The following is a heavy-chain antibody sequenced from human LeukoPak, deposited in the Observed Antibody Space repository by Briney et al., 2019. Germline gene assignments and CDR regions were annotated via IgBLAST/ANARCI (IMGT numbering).Heavy chain of an antibody. Sequence: ASVKVSCKASGCTFTSYGISWVRQAPGQGLEWMGWISAYNGNTNYAQKLQGRVTMTTDTSTSTAYMELRSLRSDDTAVYYCAREGGSYYTRFGRDYYFDYWGQGTLVTVSS. J-gene: IGHJ4*02. CDR3: AREGGSYYTRFGRDYYFDY. D-gene: IGHD1-26*01. V-gene: IGHV1-18*01. CDR2: ISAYNGNT. CDR1: GCTFTSYG.